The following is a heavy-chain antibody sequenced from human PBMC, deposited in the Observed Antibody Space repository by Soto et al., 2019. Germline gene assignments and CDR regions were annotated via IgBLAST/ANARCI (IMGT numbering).Heavy chain of an antibody. CDR1: GFTFSSYG. J-gene: IGHJ4*02. CDR2: ISYDGSNK. D-gene: IGHD2-15*01. CDR3: AKDGCSGGSCCSGWDYFDY. V-gene: IGHV3-30*18. Sequence: QVQLVESGGGVVQPGRSLRLSCAASGFTFSSYGMHWVRQAPGKGLEWVAVISYDGSNKYYADSVKGRFTISRDNSKNTLYLQMNSLRAEDTAVYYCAKDGCSGGSCCSGWDYFDYWGQGTLVTVSS.